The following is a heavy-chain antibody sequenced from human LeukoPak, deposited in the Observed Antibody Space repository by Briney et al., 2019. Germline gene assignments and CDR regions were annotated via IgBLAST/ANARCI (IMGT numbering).Heavy chain of an antibody. Sequence: SETLSLTCTVSGGSISSYYWSWIRQPAGKGLEWIGRIHTSGSTNYNPSLKSRVTMSVDKSKNQFSLKLTSVTAADTAVYYCARAYHSSWYLNWFDPWGQGTLVTVSS. J-gene: IGHJ5*02. D-gene: IGHD6-13*01. CDR2: IHTSGST. CDR3: ARAYHSSWYLNWFDP. CDR1: GGSISSYY. V-gene: IGHV4-4*07.